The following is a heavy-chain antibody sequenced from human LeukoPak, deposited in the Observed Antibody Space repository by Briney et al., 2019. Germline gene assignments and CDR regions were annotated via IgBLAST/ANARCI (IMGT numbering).Heavy chain of an antibody. CDR3: ARGGEGYPLPHYFDY. Sequence: SETLSLTCTVSGGSISSYYWSWIRQPPGKGLEWIGYIYYSGSTNYNPSLKSRVTISVDTPKNQFSLKLTSVTAADTAVYYCARGGEGYPLPHYFDYWGQGTLVTVSS. J-gene: IGHJ4*02. D-gene: IGHD5-18*01. CDR1: GGSISSYY. CDR2: IYYSGST. V-gene: IGHV4-59*01.